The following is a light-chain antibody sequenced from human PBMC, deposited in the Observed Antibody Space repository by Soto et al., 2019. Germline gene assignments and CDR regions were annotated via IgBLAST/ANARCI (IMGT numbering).Light chain of an antibody. CDR1: QSASSK. CDR2: DAS. V-gene: IGKV3-15*01. CDR3: QQYNDWPPYT. Sequence: EIVMTQSPTTLSVSPGERATLSCRASQSASSKLAWYQQKPGQPPRLLIFDASARASGVPARFSGSGAGTEFILTISGLQSEDFAVYYCQQYNDWPPYTFGQGTKLEMK. J-gene: IGKJ2*01.